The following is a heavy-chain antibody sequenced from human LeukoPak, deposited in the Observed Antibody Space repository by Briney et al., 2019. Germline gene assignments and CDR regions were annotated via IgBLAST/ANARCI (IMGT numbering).Heavy chain of an antibody. J-gene: IGHJ4*02. V-gene: IGHV3-48*01. D-gene: IGHD3-3*01. CDR1: GFTVSSYS. Sequence: PGGSLRLSCAASGFTVSSYSMNWVRQAPGKGLEWVSYISSSSSTIYYADSVKGRFTISRDNAKNSLYLQMNSLRAEDTAVYYCARVKIGTVLRFLEWLLPDYWGQGTLVTVSS. CDR2: ISSSSSTI. CDR3: ARVKIGTVLRFLEWLLPDY.